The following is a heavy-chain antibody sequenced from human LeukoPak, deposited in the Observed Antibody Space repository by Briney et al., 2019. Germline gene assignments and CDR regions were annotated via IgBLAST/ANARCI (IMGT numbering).Heavy chain of an antibody. D-gene: IGHD3-10*01. CDR3: ARDGSATMVRGVIMPREYFDY. CDR2: ISYDGSNK. J-gene: IGHJ4*02. Sequence: QTGRSLRLSCAASGFTFSSYAMHWVRQAPAKGLEWVAVISYDGSNKYYADSVKGRFTISRDNSKNTLYLQMNSLRAEDTAVYYCARDGSATMVRGVIMPREYFDYWGQGTLVTVSS. V-gene: IGHV3-30*04. CDR1: GFTFSSYA.